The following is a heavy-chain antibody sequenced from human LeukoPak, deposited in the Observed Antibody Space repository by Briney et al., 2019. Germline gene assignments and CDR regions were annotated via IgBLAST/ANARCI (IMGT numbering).Heavy chain of an antibody. CDR1: GYTFTGYY. V-gene: IGHV1-2*02. CDR2: INPNSGGT. D-gene: IGHD3-10*01. J-gene: IGHJ4*02. Sequence: GASVKVSCKASGYTFTGYYMHWVRQTPGQGLEWMGWINPNSGGTNYAQKFQGRVTMTRDTSISTAYMELSRLRSDDTAVYYCARGSGSPPIRRGYWGQGTLVTVSS. CDR3: ARGSGSPPIRRGY.